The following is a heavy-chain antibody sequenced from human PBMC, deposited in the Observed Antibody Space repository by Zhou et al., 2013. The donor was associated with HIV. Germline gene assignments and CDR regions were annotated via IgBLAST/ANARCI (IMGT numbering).Heavy chain of an antibody. J-gene: IGHJ5*02. CDR2: INPSGGST. CDR3: ARDHPGXAVVGNRWFDP. V-gene: IGHV1-46*01. Sequence: QVQLVQSGAEVKKPGASVKVSCKASGYTFTSYYMHWVRQAPGQGLEWMGIINPSGGSTSYAQKFQGRVTMTRDTSTSTVYMQLSSLRSEDTAVYYCARDHPGXAVVGNRWFDPWGQGTLVTVSS. CDR1: GYTFTSYY. D-gene: IGHD6-19*01.